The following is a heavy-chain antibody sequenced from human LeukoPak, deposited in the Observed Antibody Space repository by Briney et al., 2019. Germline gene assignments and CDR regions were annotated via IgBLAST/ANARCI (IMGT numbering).Heavy chain of an antibody. J-gene: IGHJ4*02. CDR2: IYPGDSDT. CDR1: GYSFTSYW. Sequence: GESLKISCKGSGYSFTSYWIGWVRQMPGKGLEWMGIIYPGDSDTRYSPSFQGQVTISADKSISTAYLQWSSLKAPDTAMYCCARLKAVDTAMGYFDYWGQGTLVTVSS. CDR3: ARLKAVDTAMGYFDY. D-gene: IGHD5-18*01. V-gene: IGHV5-51*01.